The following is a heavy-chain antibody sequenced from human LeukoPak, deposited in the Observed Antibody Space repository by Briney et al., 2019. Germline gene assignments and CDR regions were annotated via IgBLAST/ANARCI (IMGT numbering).Heavy chain of an antibody. CDR2: ISSSSSYI. Sequence: GGSLRLSCAASGFTFSSYSMNWVRQAPGKGLEWVSSISSSSSYIYYADSVKGRFTISRDNAKNSLYLQMNSLRAEDTAVYYCARSPLYTDSRMGYFDYWGQGTLVTVSS. D-gene: IGHD3-22*01. J-gene: IGHJ4*02. CDR1: GFTFSSYS. V-gene: IGHV3-21*01. CDR3: ARSPLYTDSRMGYFDY.